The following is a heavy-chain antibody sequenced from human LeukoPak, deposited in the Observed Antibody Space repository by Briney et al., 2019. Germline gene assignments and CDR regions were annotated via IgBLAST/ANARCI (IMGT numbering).Heavy chain of an antibody. CDR2: IRYDGSNK. Sequence: GGSLRLSCAASGFTFSSYGMHWVRQAPGKGLEWVAFIRYDGSNKYYADSVKGRFTISRDNSKHTLYLQMNSLRAEDTAVYYCARDNSKYYGSGSYYNGHFDYWGQGTLVTVSS. D-gene: IGHD3-10*01. CDR1: GFTFSSYG. CDR3: ARDNSKYYGSGSYYNGHFDY. V-gene: IGHV3-30*02. J-gene: IGHJ4*02.